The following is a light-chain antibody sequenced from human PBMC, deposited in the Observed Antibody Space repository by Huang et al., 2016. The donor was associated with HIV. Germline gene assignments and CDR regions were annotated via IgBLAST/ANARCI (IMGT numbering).Light chain of an antibody. V-gene: IGKV3-15*01. CDR3: QQYNNWPPLT. Sequence: EIVMTQSPATLSVSPGERATLSCRASQRVSSNLAWYQQKPGQAPRLLIYGASTRATGIPVRFSGSGSGTEFTLTISSLQSEDFAVYYCQQYNNWPPLTFGGGTKVEIK. CDR1: QRVSSN. J-gene: IGKJ4*01. CDR2: GAS.